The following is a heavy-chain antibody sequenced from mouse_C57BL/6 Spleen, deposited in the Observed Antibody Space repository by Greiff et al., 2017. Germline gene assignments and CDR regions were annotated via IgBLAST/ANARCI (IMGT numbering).Heavy chain of an antibody. Sequence: QQSCKASGYTFTSYWMHWVKQRPIQGLEWIGNIDPSDSETHYNQKFKDKATLTVDKSSSTAYMQLSSLTSEDSAVYYCARGNDYSLGFAYWGQGTLVTVSA. CDR2: IDPSDSET. CDR3: ARGNDYSLGFAY. CDR1: GYTFTSYW. D-gene: IGHD2-4*01. V-gene: IGHV1-52*01. J-gene: IGHJ3*01.